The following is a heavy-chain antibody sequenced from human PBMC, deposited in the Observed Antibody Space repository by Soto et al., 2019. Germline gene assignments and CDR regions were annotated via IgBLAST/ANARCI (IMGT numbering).Heavy chain of an antibody. V-gene: IGHV3-53*01. CDR1: GFTISGKKY. CDR2: LYDLDGS. Sequence: DVQLVESGGGLIQPGESLRLSCAAFGFTISGKKYVAWVRQAPGKGLEWVSALYDLDGSFYAASVKGRFTTSSDSSKTTVYLQMNDLRPDDTAVYYCATWHERVHAYDVWGQGTTVNVSS. J-gene: IGHJ3*01. CDR3: ATWHERVHAYDV. D-gene: IGHD1-1*01.